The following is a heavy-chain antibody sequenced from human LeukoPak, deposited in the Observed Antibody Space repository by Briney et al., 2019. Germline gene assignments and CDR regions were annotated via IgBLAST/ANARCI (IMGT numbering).Heavy chain of an antibody. D-gene: IGHD6-19*01. CDR3: ARIKVGAVADSASFDY. CDR2: INHSGST. Sequence: SETLSLTCAVYGGPFSGYYWSWIRQPPGKGLEWIGEINHSGSTNYNPSLKSRVTISVDTSKNQFSLKLSSVTAADTAVYYCARIKVGAVADSASFDYWGQGTLVTVSS. J-gene: IGHJ4*02. CDR1: GGPFSGYY. V-gene: IGHV4-34*01.